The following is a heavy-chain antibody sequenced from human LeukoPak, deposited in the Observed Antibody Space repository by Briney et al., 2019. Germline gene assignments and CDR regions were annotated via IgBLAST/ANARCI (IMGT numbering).Heavy chain of an antibody. CDR2: MNPNSGNT. CDR1: GYTFTSYD. V-gene: IGHV1-8*01. J-gene: IGHJ4*02. Sequence: ASVKVSCKASGYTFTSYDINWVRQATGQGLEWMGWMNPNSGNTGYAQKFQGRVTMTRNTSISTAYMELSSLRSEDTAVYYCATDLSGYYYGSGREYYFDYWGQGTLVTVSS. D-gene: IGHD3-10*01. CDR3: ATDLSGYYYGSGREYYFDY.